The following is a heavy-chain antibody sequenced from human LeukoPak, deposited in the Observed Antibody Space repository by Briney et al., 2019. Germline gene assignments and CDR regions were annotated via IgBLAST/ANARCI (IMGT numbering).Heavy chain of an antibody. CDR1: GFTFSNAW. CDR3: TAGITICDY. Sequence: SGGSLRLSCAASGFTFSNAWMSWVRQTPGKGLEWVGRIKSKADGGTTDYAAAVKGRFTISRDDSKNTLYLQMNSLKSEDTAVYYCTAGITICDYWGQGTLVTVSS. V-gene: IGHV3-15*01. J-gene: IGHJ4*02. D-gene: IGHD3-3*01. CDR2: IKSKADGGTT.